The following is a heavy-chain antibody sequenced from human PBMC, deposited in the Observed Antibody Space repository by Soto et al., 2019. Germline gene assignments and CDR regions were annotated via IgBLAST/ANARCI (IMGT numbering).Heavy chain of an antibody. J-gene: IGHJ4*02. CDR3: EIVVVPAAVLGYCSGGSCYSGY. CDR2: IIPILGIA. D-gene: IGHD2-15*01. Sequence: ASVKVSCKASGGTFSSYTISWVRQAPGQGLEWMGRIIPILGIANYAQKFQGRVTITADKSTSTAYMELSSLRSEDTAVYYCEIVVVPAAVLGYCSGGSCYSGYWGQGTLVTVSS. CDR1: GGTFSSYT. V-gene: IGHV1-69*02.